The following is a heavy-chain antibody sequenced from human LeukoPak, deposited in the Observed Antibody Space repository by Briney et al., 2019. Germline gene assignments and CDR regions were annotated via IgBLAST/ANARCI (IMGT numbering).Heavy chain of an antibody. J-gene: IGHJ4*02. Sequence: SETLSLTCIVSGGSFNTYYWTWVRQPPGKGLEWIGHVSYNGETRYDSSLQSRATISLDTSRSQFSLKLSSVTATDTAVYLCARQPSGFYGKSGFYPYYFDHWGQGILVTVSS. CDR3: ARQPSGFYGKSGFYPYYFDH. D-gene: IGHD3-22*01. CDR1: GGSFNTYY. CDR2: VSYNGET. V-gene: IGHV4-59*08.